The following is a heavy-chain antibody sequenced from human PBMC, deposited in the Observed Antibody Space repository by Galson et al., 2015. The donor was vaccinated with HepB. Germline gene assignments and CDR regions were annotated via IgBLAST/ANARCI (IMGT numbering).Heavy chain of an antibody. J-gene: IGHJ6*02. Sequence: SLRLSCAASGFTFSSYAMHWVRQAPGKGLEWVAVISYDGSNKYYADSVKGRFTISRDNSKNTLYLQMNNLRAEDTAVYYCARDGDSSSISSYYYYYYGMDVWGQGTTVTVSS. CDR1: GFTFSSYA. D-gene: IGHD6-13*01. V-gene: IGHV3-30-3*01. CDR3: ARDGDSSSISSYYYYYYGMDV. CDR2: ISYDGSNK.